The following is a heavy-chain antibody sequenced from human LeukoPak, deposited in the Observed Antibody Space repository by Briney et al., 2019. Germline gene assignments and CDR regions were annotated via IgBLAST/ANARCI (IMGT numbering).Heavy chain of an antibody. Sequence: SVKVSCKASGGTFSSYAISWVRQAPGQGLEWMGRIIPIFGTVNYAQKFQGRVTITTDESTSTAYMELSSLRSEDTAVYYCARENDSSGLYRRAFDIWGQGTMVTVSS. D-gene: IGHD3-22*01. J-gene: IGHJ3*02. CDR2: IIPIFGTV. V-gene: IGHV1-69*05. CDR1: GGTFSSYA. CDR3: ARENDSSGLYRRAFDI.